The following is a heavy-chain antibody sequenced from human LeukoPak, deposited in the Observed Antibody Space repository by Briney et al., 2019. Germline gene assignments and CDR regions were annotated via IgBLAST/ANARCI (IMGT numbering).Heavy chain of an antibody. CDR3: AKDGWGVGATSANFDS. V-gene: IGHV3-30*18. CDR2: ISYDGSDK. J-gene: IGHJ4*02. Sequence: GGSLRLSCAASRFTFSSYGMHWVRQAPGKGLEWVSLISYDGSDKYYADSVKGRFTISRDNSKNTLYLQMNSLRPEGTAVYYCAKDGWGVGATSANFDSWGQGTLVTVSS. CDR1: RFTFSSYG. D-gene: IGHD1-26*01.